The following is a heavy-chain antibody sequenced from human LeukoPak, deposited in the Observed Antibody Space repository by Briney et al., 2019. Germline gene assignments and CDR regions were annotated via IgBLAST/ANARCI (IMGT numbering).Heavy chain of an antibody. CDR1: GFTFSNYG. D-gene: IGHD3-22*01. CDR2: IWYDGSNK. J-gene: IGHJ5*02. V-gene: IGHV3-33*06. Sequence: PGGSLRLSCAASGFTFSNYGMHWVRQAPGKGLEWVAVIWYDGSNKYYADSVKGRFTISRDNSKNTLYLQMKSLRAEDTAVYYCAKGLYDSSGFLVFAWGQGTLVTVSS. CDR3: AKGLYDSSGFLVFA.